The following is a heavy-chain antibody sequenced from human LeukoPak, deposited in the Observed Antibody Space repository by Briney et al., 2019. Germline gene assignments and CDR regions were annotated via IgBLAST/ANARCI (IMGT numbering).Heavy chain of an antibody. V-gene: IGHV4-59*08. CDR1: GGSISSYY. J-gene: IGHJ3*02. D-gene: IGHD4-17*01. CDR2: IYYSGST. CDR3: ARRNRDYDAFDI. Sequence: SETLSLTCTVSGGSISSYYWSWIRQPPGKGLEWIGYIYYSGSTNYNPSLKSRVTISVDTSKNQFSLKLSSVTAADTAVYYCARRNRDYDAFDIWGQGTMVTVSS.